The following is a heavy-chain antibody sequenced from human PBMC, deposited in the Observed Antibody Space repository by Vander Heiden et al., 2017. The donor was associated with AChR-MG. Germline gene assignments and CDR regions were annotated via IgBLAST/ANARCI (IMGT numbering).Heavy chain of an antibody. J-gene: IGHJ1*01. Sequence: EVQLVESGGGLVQPAGSLRLSCAASGFTFSGAWIRWARQAPGKGLEWVGRIKSKADGETTDYAAPVKGRFTSSRDDSKSTVTLQMNSLKTEDTAVYYCASDMADTETGCQDWGQGALVTVSS. D-gene: IGHD4-17*01. V-gene: IGHV3-15*01. CDR2: IKSKADGETT. CDR1: GFTFSGAW. CDR3: ASDMADTETGCQD.